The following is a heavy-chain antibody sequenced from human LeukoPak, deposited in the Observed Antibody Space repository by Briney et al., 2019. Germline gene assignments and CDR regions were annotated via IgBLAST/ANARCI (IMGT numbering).Heavy chain of an antibody. CDR2: IYPGDSDT. CDR1: GYSFTSYW. J-gene: IGHJ5*02. Sequence: GESLKISCQGSGYSFTSYWIGWVRQVPGKGLEWMGIIYPGDSDTIYSPSFQGQVTISADKSISTAYLQWSSLKASDTAMYYCARQGPYDSSGYYWFDPWGQGTLVTVSS. CDR3: ARQGPYDSSGYYWFDP. D-gene: IGHD3-22*01. V-gene: IGHV5-51*01.